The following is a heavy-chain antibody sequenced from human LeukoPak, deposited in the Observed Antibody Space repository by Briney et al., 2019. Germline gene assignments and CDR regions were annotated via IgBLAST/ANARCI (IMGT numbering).Heavy chain of an antibody. Sequence: SETLSLACAVYGGSFSGYYWSWIRQPPGKGLEWIGEINHSGSTNYNPSLKSRVTISVDTSKNQFSLKLSSVTAADTAVYYCARGPGYSSSWCSDYYYYGMDVWGQGTTVTVSS. CDR2: INHSGST. V-gene: IGHV4-34*01. J-gene: IGHJ6*02. CDR3: ARGPGYSSSWCSDYYYYGMDV. CDR1: GGSFSGYY. D-gene: IGHD6-13*01.